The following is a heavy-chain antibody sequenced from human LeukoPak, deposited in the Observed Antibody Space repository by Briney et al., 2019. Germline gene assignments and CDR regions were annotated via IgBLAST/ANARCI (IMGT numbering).Heavy chain of an antibody. J-gene: IGHJ4*02. V-gene: IGHV3-23*01. CDR1: GFTFRNYA. Sequence: GGSLRLSCAASGFTFRNYAMSWARQAPGKGLEWVSAISGRGDSTYYADSVKGRFTISRDNSKNTLYLQMNSLKAEDSAIYYCAKAQSYGYSDYWGQGTLVAVSS. CDR3: AKAQSYGYSDY. D-gene: IGHD3-16*01. CDR2: ISGRGDST.